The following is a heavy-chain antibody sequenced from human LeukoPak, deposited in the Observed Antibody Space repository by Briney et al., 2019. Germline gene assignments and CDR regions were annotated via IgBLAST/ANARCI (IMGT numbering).Heavy chain of an antibody. D-gene: IGHD3-10*01. J-gene: IGHJ3*02. CDR2: TYSGGVT. V-gene: IGHV3-23*01. Sequence: GGSLRLSCAASGFTYSRYAMSWVRQAPGKGLEWVSITYSGGVTYYADSVRGRFTISRDNPKNTLYLQMNSLRAEDTAVYYCARNYYGSGSRAFDIWGQGTMVTVSS. CDR3: ARNYYGSGSRAFDI. CDR1: GFTYSRYA.